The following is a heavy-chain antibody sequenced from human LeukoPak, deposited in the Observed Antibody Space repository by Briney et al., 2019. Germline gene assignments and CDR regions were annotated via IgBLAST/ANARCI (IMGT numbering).Heavy chain of an antibody. J-gene: IGHJ4*02. V-gene: IGHV1-18*01. CDR3: ARDFSVAIFGVVPFDY. D-gene: IGHD3-3*01. CDR2: ISAYNGNT. CDR1: GYTFTSYG. Sequence: ASVKVSRKASGYTFTSYGISWVRQAPGQGLGWMGWISAYNGNTNYAQKLQGRVTMTTDTSTSTAYMELRSLRSDDTAVYYCARDFSVAIFGVVPFDYWGQGTLVTVSS.